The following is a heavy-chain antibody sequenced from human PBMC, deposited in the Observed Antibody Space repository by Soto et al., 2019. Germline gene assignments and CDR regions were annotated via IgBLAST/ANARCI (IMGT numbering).Heavy chain of an antibody. Sequence: ASVKVSCKASGYTFTGYYIHWVRQAPGQGLEWMGWINPNSGGTNYAQKFQGWVTMTRDTSISTAYMELSRLRSDDTAVYYCARGGEMAFHYFDYWGQGTLVTVSS. V-gene: IGHV1-2*04. J-gene: IGHJ4*02. D-gene: IGHD3-10*01. CDR3: ARGGEMAFHYFDY. CDR2: INPNSGGT. CDR1: GYTFTGYY.